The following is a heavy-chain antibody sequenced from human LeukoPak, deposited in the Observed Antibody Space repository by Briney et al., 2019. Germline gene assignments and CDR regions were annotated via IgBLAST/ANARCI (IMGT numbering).Heavy chain of an antibody. D-gene: IGHD4-17*01. CDR2: ISGSGGNT. Sequence: GGSLRLSCAASGFTFSSYAMSWVRQAPWKGLEWVSAISGSGGNTYYADSVKGRFTISRDNSKNTLYLQMNSLRAEDTAVYYCAKVHLRDYGDYSYWGQGTLVTVSS. J-gene: IGHJ4*02. CDR3: AKVHLRDYGDYSY. CDR1: GFTFSSYA. V-gene: IGHV3-23*01.